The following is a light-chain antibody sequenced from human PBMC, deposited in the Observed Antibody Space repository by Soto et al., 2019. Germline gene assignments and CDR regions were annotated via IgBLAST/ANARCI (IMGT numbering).Light chain of an antibody. CDR3: QQRSGRLT. Sequence: ESVLTQSPATLSLSPGERATLSCRASQTVHNYIAWYQQKPGQVPRLLIYDAVRRATGIPDRFSGSVSGTDFTLTSNSLEPEDFAVYYCQQRSGRLTFGGGTRVDLK. CDR1: QTVHNY. CDR2: DAV. J-gene: IGKJ4*01. V-gene: IGKV3-11*01.